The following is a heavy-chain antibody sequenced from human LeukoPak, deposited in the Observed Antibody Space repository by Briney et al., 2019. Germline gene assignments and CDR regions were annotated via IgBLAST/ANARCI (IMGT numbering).Heavy chain of an antibody. D-gene: IGHD5-18*01. Sequence: GGSLRLSCAASGFTFSSYAMHWVRQAPGKGLEWVAVISYDGSNKYYADSVKGRFTISRDNSKNTLYLQMNSLRAEDTAVYYCARERYTAMVSPADAFDIWGQGTMVTVSS. CDR1: GFTFSSYA. CDR2: ISYDGSNK. J-gene: IGHJ3*02. V-gene: IGHV3-30-3*01. CDR3: ARERYTAMVSPADAFDI.